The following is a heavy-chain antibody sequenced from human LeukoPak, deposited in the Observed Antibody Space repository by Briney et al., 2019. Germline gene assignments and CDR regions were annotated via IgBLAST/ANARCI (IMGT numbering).Heavy chain of an antibody. CDR3: ARFLVRVRKNWFDP. V-gene: IGHV4-34*01. CDR2: INHSGST. CDR1: GGSFSGYY. D-gene: IGHD6-13*01. Sequence: SETLSLTCAVYGGSFSGYYWSWIRQPPGKGLEWIGEINHSGSTNYNPSLKSRVTISVDTSKNQFSLKLSSVTAADTAVYYCARFLVRVRKNWFDPWGQGTLVTVSS. J-gene: IGHJ5*02.